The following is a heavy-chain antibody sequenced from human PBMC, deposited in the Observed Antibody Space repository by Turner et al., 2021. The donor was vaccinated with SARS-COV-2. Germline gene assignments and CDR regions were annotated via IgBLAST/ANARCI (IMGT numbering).Heavy chain of an antibody. CDR3: ARLMDTAMDYYGMDV. D-gene: IGHD5-18*01. CDR1: GGSISSSTYN. J-gene: IGHJ6*02. V-gene: IGHV4-39*01. Sequence: QLQLQESGSGLVKPSETLSLTCTVPGGSISSSTYNWGWLRQPPGKGLEWIGNIYYSGSTYYNPALKSRVTISVDTSKNKFSLKLSSVTAADTAVYYCARLMDTAMDYYGMDVWGQGTTVTVSS. CDR2: IYYSGST.